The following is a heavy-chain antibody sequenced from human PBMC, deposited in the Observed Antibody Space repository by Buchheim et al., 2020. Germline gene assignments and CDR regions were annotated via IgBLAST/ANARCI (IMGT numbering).Heavy chain of an antibody. D-gene: IGHD3-16*01. V-gene: IGHV4-39*01. CDR2: IYFNRTT. CDR1: GGSISSSSYY. J-gene: IGHJ4*02. Sequence: QVQLQASGPGLVKPSETLSLTCTVSGGSISSSSYYWGWIRQAPGKGLEWIGHIYFNRTTYYNPSLKSRVIISVDTSKKQFSLNLSSVTAADTAVYYCVRLPVGGAPDYWGQGTL. CDR3: VRLPVGGAPDY.